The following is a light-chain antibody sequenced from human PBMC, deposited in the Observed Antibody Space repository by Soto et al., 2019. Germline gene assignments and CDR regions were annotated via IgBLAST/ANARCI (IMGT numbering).Light chain of an antibody. CDR2: LGS. J-gene: IGKJ5*01. V-gene: IGKV2-28*01. CDR1: QSLPRSNGYNY. Sequence: IVMTHTPLTLPVTPGEPASISWRAGQSLPRSNGYNYLDSYLRKPGQSPQVLIYLGSTRASGAPDRFSGSGSGTDFTVKIGRVEAEGVGMYYRMEVLQTPPFGHGTRLDIK. CDR3: MEVLQTPP.